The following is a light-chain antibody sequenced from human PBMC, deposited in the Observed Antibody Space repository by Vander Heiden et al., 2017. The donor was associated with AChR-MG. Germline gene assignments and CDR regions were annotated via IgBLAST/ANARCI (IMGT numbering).Light chain of an antibody. V-gene: IGKV1-39*01. J-gene: IGKJ4*01. CDR3: QQCDGTPLT. Sequence: IQMTQSPSSLSASVGDRVTITCRASQGISSYLNWYQQKPGKAPKLLIYAASSMQSGVPSRFSGSGSGTDFTLTISSLQPEDFATYYCQQCDGTPLTFGGGTKVEIK. CDR2: AAS. CDR1: QGISSY.